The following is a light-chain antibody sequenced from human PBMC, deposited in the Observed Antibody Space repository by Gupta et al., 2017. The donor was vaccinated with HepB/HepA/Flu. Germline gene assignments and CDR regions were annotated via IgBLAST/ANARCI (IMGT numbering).Light chain of an antibody. V-gene: IGLV1-44*01. CDR1: SSNIGSNT. Sequence: SVLTQPPSASGPPGQRFTISCSGSSSNIGSNTVNWYQQLPGTAPNLLIYNNNKRPSGGPARCSGSKSGTSAALAISGLQSEEEADYYCEAWDDSRNDPWVFGGGTKLTV. CDR3: EAWDDSRNDPWV. J-gene: IGLJ3*02. CDR2: NNN.